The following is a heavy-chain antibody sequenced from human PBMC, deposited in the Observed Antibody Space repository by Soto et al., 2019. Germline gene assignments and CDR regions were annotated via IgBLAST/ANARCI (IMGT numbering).Heavy chain of an antibody. Sequence: GGSQRLSCAASGFTFSNYWRSWVRQAPGKGLEWVANIKQDGSEKYYVDSVKGRFTISRDNAKNSLYLQMNSLRAEDTAAYYCTRDLIILVVPAAHDYWGQGTVVTVSS. V-gene: IGHV3-7*01. CDR3: TRDLIILVVPAAHDY. CDR1: GFTFSNYW. J-gene: IGHJ4*02. CDR2: IKQDGSEK. D-gene: IGHD2-2*01.